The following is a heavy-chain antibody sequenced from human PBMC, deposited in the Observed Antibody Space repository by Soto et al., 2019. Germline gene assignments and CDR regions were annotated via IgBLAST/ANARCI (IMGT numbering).Heavy chain of an antibody. CDR1: GFAFSNYA. CDR3: VKARDTALVEGTRTFDV. CDR2: ASINDVSDIST. V-gene: IGHV3-23*01. Sequence: EVQLLQSGGGLVQPGGSLRLSCAASGFAFSNYAMSWVRQAPGKGLEWVSGASINDVSDISTYYVDSVKGRFTISRDNAKSTLYLQMSSLRAEDTAVYYCVKARDTALVEGTRTFDVWGQGTMVIVSS. D-gene: IGHD5-18*01. J-gene: IGHJ3*01.